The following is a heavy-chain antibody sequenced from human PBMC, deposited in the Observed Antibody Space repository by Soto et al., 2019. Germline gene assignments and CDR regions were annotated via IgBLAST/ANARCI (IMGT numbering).Heavy chain of an antibody. J-gene: IGHJ4*02. CDR2: ISSSGSSI. V-gene: IGHV3-11*01. Sequence: KSGGSLRLSCAASGFTFSDYYMSWIRQAPGKGLEWVSYISSSGSSIYYADSVKGRFTISRDNAKNSLYLQMNSLRAEDTAVYYCARDIGYYDSDGYFDYWGQGTLVTVSS. D-gene: IGHD3-22*01. CDR1: GFTFSDYY. CDR3: ARDIGYYDSDGYFDY.